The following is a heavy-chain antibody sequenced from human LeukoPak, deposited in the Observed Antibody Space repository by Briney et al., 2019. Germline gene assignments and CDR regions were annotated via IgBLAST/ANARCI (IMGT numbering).Heavy chain of an antibody. CDR1: GFTFSSYW. J-gene: IGHJ3*02. V-gene: IGHV3-74*01. CDR3: ATGSGHAFDI. CDR2: INSDGSGT. Sequence: PGGSLRLSCAASGFTFSSYWMHWVRQPPGKGLVWVSRINSDGSGTSYADSAKGRFTISRDNAKNTLYLQMNSLRAEDTAVYYCATGSGHAFDIWGQGTMVTVSS. D-gene: IGHD2-15*01.